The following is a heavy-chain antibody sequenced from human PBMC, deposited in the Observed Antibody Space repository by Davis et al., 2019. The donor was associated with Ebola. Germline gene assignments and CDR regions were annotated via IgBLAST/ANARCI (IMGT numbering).Heavy chain of an antibody. CDR1: GFSVSDNY. D-gene: IGHD4-17*01. Sequence: GESLKISCAASGFSVSDNYMSWVRQAPGKGPEWVAVIYRDGRIHYAHSVKGRFTISRDNSKNTLSLQMNTLRAEDTAVYHCARHASGDFWYFGLWGRGTRVTVSS. CDR2: IYRDGRI. CDR3: ARHASGDFWYFGL. V-gene: IGHV3-53*01. J-gene: IGHJ2*01.